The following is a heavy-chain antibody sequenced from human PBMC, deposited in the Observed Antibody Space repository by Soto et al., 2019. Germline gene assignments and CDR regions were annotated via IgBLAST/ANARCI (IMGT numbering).Heavy chain of an antibody. CDR2: IYNVGST. Sequence: PGGSLRLSCAASGFTVSTNYMNWFRQAPLKGLEWVSIIYNVGSTYYADSVRGRFTISRDNSKNTLYLQMNNLRVEDTAVYYCARDSQGVPAVTPGYHYFGMDVWGQGTKVTVSS. CDR1: GFTVSTNY. D-gene: IGHD2-2*01. CDR3: ARDSQGVPAVTPGYHYFGMDV. J-gene: IGHJ6*02. V-gene: IGHV3-53*01.